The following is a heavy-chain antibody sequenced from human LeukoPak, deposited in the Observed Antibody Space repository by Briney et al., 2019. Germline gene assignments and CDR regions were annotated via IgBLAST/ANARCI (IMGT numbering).Heavy chain of an antibody. J-gene: IGHJ4*02. CDR1: GFTFSNYA. V-gene: IGHV3-23*01. D-gene: IGHD3-22*01. CDR2: ISGTGGST. Sequence: GGSLRLSCAASGFTFSNYAMSWVRQAPGKGLEWVSSISGTGGSTYYADSVKGRFTISRDNAKNSLYLQMNSLRAEDTAVYYCARDSARMIVVVITLDYWGQGTPVTVSS. CDR3: ARDSARMIVVVITLDY.